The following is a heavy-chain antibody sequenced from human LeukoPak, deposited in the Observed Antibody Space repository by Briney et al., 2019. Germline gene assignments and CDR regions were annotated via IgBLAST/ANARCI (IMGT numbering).Heavy chain of an antibody. CDR2: NPNSGNT. Sequence: NPNSGNTGYAQKFQGRVTMTRNTSIGTAYMELSSLRSEDTAVYYCARGRRRRGVGYYYFDYWGQGTLVTVSS. D-gene: IGHD5-18*01. CDR3: ARGRRRRGVGYYYFDY. J-gene: IGHJ4*02. V-gene: IGHV1-8*01.